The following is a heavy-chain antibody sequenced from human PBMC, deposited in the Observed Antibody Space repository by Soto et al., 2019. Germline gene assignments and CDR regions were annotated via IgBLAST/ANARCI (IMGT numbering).Heavy chain of an antibody. CDR1: GYTLTIDD. CDR3: ASLSHQSSPLNDY. V-gene: IGHV1-8*01. J-gene: IGHJ4*02. CDR2: MNPNSGNT. D-gene: IGHD2-2*01. Sequence: ASVXVACKASGYTLTIDDINCWLQATGQGLEWMGWMNPNSGNTGYAQKFKGRVTMTRNTSISTAYMELGSLRSEDTAAYYCASLSHQSSPLNDYSRKANLVTV.